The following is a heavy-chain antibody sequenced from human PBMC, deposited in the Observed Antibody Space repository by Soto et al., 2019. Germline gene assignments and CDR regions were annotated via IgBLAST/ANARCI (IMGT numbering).Heavy chain of an antibody. CDR3: ARDCTNGVCYPSYHYGMDV. V-gene: IGHV6-1*01. D-gene: IGHD2-8*01. J-gene: IGHJ6*02. Sequence: PSQTLSLTCAISGDSVSSNSAAWNWIRQPPSRGLEWLGRTYYRSKWYNDYAVSVKSRITINPDTSKNRFSLQLNSVTPEDTAVYYCARDCTNGVCYPSYHYGMDVWGQGTTVTVSS. CDR2: TYYRSKWYN. CDR1: GDSVSSNSAA.